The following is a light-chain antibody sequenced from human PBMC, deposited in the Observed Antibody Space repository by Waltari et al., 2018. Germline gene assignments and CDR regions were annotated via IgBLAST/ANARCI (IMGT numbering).Light chain of an antibody. CDR2: DVN. V-gene: IGLV2-23*02. CDR3: CSYAGDSTLI. Sequence: QSALTQPASVSGSPGQSITISCTGTSSNVGGYTLVSWYQPHPGKAPPLIIYDVNKRPSGISHRVAGSKSGNTASLTISGLQADDESDYYCCSYAGDSTLIFGGGTKLTVL. CDR1: SSNVGGYTL. J-gene: IGLJ2*01.